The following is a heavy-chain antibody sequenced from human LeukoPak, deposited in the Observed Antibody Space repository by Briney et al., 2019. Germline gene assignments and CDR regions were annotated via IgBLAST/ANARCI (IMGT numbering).Heavy chain of an antibody. Sequence: SETLSLTCTVSGGSISSYYWSWIRQPAGKGLEWIGRIYTSGSTNYNPSLKSRVTMSVDTSKNQFSLKLSSVTAADTAVYYCAREPYSNYYYYYYMDVWGKGTTVTVSS. CDR3: AREPYSNYYYYYYMDV. CDR1: GGSISSYY. CDR2: IYTSGST. V-gene: IGHV4-4*07. J-gene: IGHJ6*03. D-gene: IGHD4-11*01.